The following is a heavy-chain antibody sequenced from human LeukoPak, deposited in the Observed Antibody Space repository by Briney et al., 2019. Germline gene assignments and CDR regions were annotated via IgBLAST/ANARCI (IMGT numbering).Heavy chain of an antibody. D-gene: IGHD5-12*01. Sequence: GGSLRLSCAASGFTFSSYGMSWVRQAPGKGLEWVSAISGSGGSTYYADSVEGRFTISRDNSKNTLYLQMNSLRAEDTAVYYCAKDGGLSIVATISYYFDYWGQGTLVTVSS. CDR3: AKDGGLSIVATISYYFDY. CDR2: ISGSGGST. J-gene: IGHJ4*02. CDR1: GFTFSSYG. V-gene: IGHV3-23*01.